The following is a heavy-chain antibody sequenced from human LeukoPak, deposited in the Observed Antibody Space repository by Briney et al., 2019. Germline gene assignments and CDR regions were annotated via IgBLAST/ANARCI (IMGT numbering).Heavy chain of an antibody. CDR3: ARKVSIRGGFH. CDR2: ISPYNGKT. J-gene: IGHJ4*02. D-gene: IGHD2-21*01. CDR1: GYTFTNYG. Sequence: ASVKVSCKASGYTFTNYGISWVRQAPGQGLEWMGWISPYNGKTKFAQKFQGIVTMTTETSTSTAYMELRRLRSDDTAVYYCARKVSIRGGFHWGQGTLVTVSS. V-gene: IGHV1-18*01.